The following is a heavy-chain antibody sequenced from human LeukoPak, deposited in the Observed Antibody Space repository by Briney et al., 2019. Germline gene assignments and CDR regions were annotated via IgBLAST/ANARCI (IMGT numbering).Heavy chain of an antibody. D-gene: IGHD2-15*01. V-gene: IGHV1-69*05. CDR3: AREPQIVVVVAATGIGAFDI. CDR2: IIPIFGTA. Sequence: SVKVSCKASGGTFSSYAISWVRQAPGQGLEWMGGIIPIFGTANYAQKFQGRVTITTDESTSTAYMELSSLRSEDMAVYYCAREPQIVVVVAATGIGAFDIWGQGTMVTVSS. CDR1: GGTFSSYA. J-gene: IGHJ3*02.